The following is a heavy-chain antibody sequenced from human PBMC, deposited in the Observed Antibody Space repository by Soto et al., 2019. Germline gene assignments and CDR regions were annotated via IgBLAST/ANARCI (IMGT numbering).Heavy chain of an antibody. CDR3: TREAGY. V-gene: IGHV4-31*03. CDR2: MYNDGRT. Sequence: QVRLQESGPGLVKPSQTLSLTCTVSGGSVSSGGFYWNWIRQHPGKGLEWIGYMYNDGRTEYNPSLKSRVSISVDTPKNRFSLKVMSVTGADTAVYYCTREAGYWGQGILVTVSS. CDR1: GGSVSSGGFY. D-gene: IGHD6-25*01. J-gene: IGHJ4*02.